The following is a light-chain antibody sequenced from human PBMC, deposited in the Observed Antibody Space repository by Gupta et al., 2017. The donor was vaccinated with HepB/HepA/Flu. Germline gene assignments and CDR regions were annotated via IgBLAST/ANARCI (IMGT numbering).Light chain of an antibody. CDR1: QSIRNW. V-gene: IGKV1-5*03. Sequence: DIRMTQSPSTLSASVGDRVTITCRASQSIRNWLAWYQQKPGKAPKLLIYKASSLESGVPSRFSGSGSGTEFTLTISSLQPDDFAIYYCQQYNSYSHVTFGQGTKVEIK. J-gene: IGKJ1*01. CDR2: KAS. CDR3: QQYNSYSHVT.